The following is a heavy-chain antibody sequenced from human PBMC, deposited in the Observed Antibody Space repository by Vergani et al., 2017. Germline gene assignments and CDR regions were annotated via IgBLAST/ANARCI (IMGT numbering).Heavy chain of an antibody. CDR1: EFTFSNYG. D-gene: IGHD5-24*01. Sequence: VQLVESGGGVVQPGGSLKLSCATSEFTFSNYGMHWVRQAPGKGLEWVSYISNSGNTIEYADSVKGRFSISRDNAKSSLFLQMDSLRAEDTAVYYCARDHRDYNNYPGTFDIWGQGSMVTVSS. CDR3: ARDHRDYNNYPGTFDI. J-gene: IGHJ3*02. CDR2: ISNSGNTI. V-gene: IGHV3-48*01.